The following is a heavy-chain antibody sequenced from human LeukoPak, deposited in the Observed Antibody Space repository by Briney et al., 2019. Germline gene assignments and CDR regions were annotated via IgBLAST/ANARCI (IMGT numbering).Heavy chain of an antibody. CDR3: ARDVGSSWYFSGIDY. J-gene: IGHJ4*02. V-gene: IGHV4-59*12. CDR1: GGSISSYY. CDR2: IYYSGST. Sequence: SETLSLTCTVSGGSISSYYWSWIRQPPGKGLGWIGYIYYSGSTNYNPSLKSRVTTSVDTSKNQFSLKLTSVTAADTAVYYCARDVGSSWYFSGIDYWGQGTLVTVSS. D-gene: IGHD6-13*01.